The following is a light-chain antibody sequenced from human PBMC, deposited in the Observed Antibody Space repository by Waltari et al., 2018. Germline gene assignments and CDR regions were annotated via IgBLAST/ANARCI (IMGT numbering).Light chain of an antibody. V-gene: IGLV3-21*02. CDR2: DDS. CDR1: EIETKS. Sequence: YVLTQPPSVSVAPGQTARLACGGTEIETKSVNWYQQKPGQAPVLVVFDDSDRPSGIPERISGSNSGNTATLTISRVEAGDEADYYCQVWDSGSYHLVFGGGTKLTVL. CDR3: QVWDSGSYHLV. J-gene: IGLJ2*01.